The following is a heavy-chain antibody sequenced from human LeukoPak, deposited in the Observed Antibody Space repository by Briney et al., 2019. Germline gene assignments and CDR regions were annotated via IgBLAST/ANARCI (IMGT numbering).Heavy chain of an antibody. D-gene: IGHD3-10*01. J-gene: IGHJ4*02. V-gene: IGHV3-23*01. Sequence: GGSLRLSCAASGFTFSNAWMSWVRQAPGKGLEWVSAISGSGGSTYYADSVKGRFTISRDNSKNTLYLQMNSLRAEDTAVYYCARYGSGSYYNAPDYWGQGTLVTVSS. CDR2: ISGSGGST. CDR1: GFTFSNAW. CDR3: ARYGSGSYYNAPDY.